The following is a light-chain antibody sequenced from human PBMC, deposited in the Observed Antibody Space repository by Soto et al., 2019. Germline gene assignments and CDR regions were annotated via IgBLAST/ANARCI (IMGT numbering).Light chain of an antibody. CDR3: LQHSSYPFT. CDR2: GAS. CDR1: QSISSF. V-gene: IGKV1-17*01. Sequence: DIQMTQSPSSLSASVGDRVTITCRASQSISSFLNWYQQKPGKAPKLLVYGASSLQSGVPSRFSGTGSGTEFTLTISSLQPEDFATYYCLQHSSYPFTFGPGTKVDIK. J-gene: IGKJ3*01.